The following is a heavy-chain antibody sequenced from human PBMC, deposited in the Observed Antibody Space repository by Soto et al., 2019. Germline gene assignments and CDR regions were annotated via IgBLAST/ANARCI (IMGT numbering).Heavy chain of an antibody. CDR3: VYGSGSYYNSLQAFDI. J-gene: IGHJ3*02. CDR1: GGTFSSYA. Sequence: SVKVSCKASGGTFSSYAISWVRQAPGQGLEWMGGIIPIFGTANYAQKFQGRVTVTADESTSTAYMELSSLRSEDTAVYYCVYGSGSYYNSLQAFDIWGQGTMVTVSS. CDR2: IIPIFGTA. D-gene: IGHD3-10*01. V-gene: IGHV1-69*13.